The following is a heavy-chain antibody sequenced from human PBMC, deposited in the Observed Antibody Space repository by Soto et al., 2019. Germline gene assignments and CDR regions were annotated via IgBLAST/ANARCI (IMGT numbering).Heavy chain of an antibody. CDR3: ARTIRIMITFGGVIPPSDAFDI. Sequence: PGESLKISCKGSGYSFTSYWIGWVRQMPGKGLEWMGIIYPGDSDTRYSPSFQGQVTISADKSISTAYLQWSSLKASDTAMYYCARTIRIMITFGGVIPPSDAFDIWGQGTMVTVSS. J-gene: IGHJ3*02. V-gene: IGHV5-51*01. CDR1: GYSFTSYW. D-gene: IGHD3-16*02. CDR2: IYPGDSDT.